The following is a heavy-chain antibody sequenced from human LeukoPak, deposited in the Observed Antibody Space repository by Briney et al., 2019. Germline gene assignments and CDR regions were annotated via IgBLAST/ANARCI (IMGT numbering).Heavy chain of an antibody. CDR1: GFTFSSYW. CDR2: IEQDGSEK. V-gene: IGHV3-7*01. CDR3: ARDGSLPRALYYFDY. D-gene: IGHD1-26*01. Sequence: AGGSLRLSCAASGFTFSSYWMSWVRQAPGKGLEWVANIEQDGSEKYYVDSVKGRFTISRDNAKNSLYLQMNSLRAEDTAVYYCARDGSLPRALYYFDYWGQGTLVTVSS. J-gene: IGHJ4*02.